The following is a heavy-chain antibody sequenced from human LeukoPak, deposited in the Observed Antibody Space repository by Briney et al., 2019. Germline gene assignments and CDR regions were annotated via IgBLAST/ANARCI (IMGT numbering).Heavy chain of an antibody. CDR1: GYTFTSYG. Sequence: ASVKVSCKASGYTFTSYGISWVRQAPGHGLEWMGWISAYNGNTNYAQKLQGRVTMTTDTSTSTAYMELRSLRSDDTAVYYCARVLPRYYYDSSGLNYFDYWGQGTLVTVSS. CDR3: ARVLPRYYYDSSGLNYFDY. V-gene: IGHV1-18*01. D-gene: IGHD3-22*01. CDR2: ISAYNGNT. J-gene: IGHJ4*02.